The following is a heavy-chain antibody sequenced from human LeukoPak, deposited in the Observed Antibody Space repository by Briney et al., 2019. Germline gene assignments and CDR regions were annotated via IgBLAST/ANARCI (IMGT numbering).Heavy chain of an antibody. CDR1: GGSISSGSYY. CDR3: ARVTTGSTTLDS. D-gene: IGHD1-1*01. Sequence: SQTLSLTCTVSGGSISSGSYYWGWVRQPPGKGLEWIGSVYYSGGTYYNPSLESRLTISVDTSNNRFSLKLKSVTAADTAVFYCARVTTGSTTLDSWGQGILVTVSS. V-gene: IGHV4-39*02. CDR2: VYYSGGT. J-gene: IGHJ5*01.